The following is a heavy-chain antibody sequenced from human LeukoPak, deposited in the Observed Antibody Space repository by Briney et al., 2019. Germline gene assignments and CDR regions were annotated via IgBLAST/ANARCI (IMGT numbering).Heavy chain of an antibody. CDR2: ISSKGGTK. CDR3: AKGVSSSWSNDAFDI. V-gene: IGHV3-48*03. CDR1: GFTLSSHE. D-gene: IGHD6-13*01. J-gene: IGHJ3*02. Sequence: GGSLRLSCAASGFTLSSHEVNWVRQAPGKGLEWISYISSKGGTKYYADSVKGRFTISRDNSKNTLYLQMNSLRTEDTAVYYCAKGVSSSWSNDAFDIWGQGTMVTVSS.